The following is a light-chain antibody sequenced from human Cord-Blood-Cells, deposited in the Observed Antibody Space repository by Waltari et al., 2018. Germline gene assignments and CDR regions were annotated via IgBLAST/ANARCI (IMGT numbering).Light chain of an antibody. CDR3: QQRSNWPLLT. Sequence: EIVLTQSPATLSLSPGERATLSGRASQSVSSYLAWYQQKPGQAPRLLIYDASNRATGIPARCRGSGSGTDFTLTISSLEPEDFAVYYWQQRSNWPLLTVGGGTKVEIK. CDR1: QSVSSY. CDR2: DAS. V-gene: IGKV3-11*01. J-gene: IGKJ4*01.